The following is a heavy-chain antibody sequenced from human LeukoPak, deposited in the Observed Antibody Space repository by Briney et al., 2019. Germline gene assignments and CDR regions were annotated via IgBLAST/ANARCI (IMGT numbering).Heavy chain of an antibody. CDR2: INPNSGAT. J-gene: IGHJ4*02. V-gene: IGHV1-2*02. Sequence: ASVKVSCKASGYTFTGYYMHWVRQAPGQGLEWMGWINPNSGATKVAQKFQGRVTMTRDTSMSTAYMELSRLRSDDTAVYYCARVYGEIAVAGTAFDYWGQGTQVTVSS. CDR1: GYTFTGYY. D-gene: IGHD6-13*01. CDR3: ARVYGEIAVAGTAFDY.